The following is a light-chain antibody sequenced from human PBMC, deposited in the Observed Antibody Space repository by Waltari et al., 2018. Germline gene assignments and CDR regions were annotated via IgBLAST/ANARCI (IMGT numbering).Light chain of an antibody. CDR3: AAWDDSLTLVV. CDR1: SSNIGSNS. Sequence: QSVLTQPPSASGTPWPRVTIPCSGTSSNIGSNSVNWYQQLPGMAPKLLIYSSSQRPSGVPDRFSASKSGTSATLAISGPQSEDEADYYCAAWDDSLTLVVFGGGTKLTVL. CDR2: SSS. V-gene: IGLV1-44*01. J-gene: IGLJ2*01.